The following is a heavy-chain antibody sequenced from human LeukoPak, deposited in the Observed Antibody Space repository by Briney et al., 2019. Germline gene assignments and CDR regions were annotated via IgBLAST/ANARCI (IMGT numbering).Heavy chain of an antibody. CDR3: AREEAAAKDY. CDR1: EFTFSSYS. V-gene: IGHV3-21*01. D-gene: IGHD6-13*01. CDR2: ISSSSSYI. J-gene: IGHJ4*02. Sequence: GGSLRLSCAASEFTFSSYSMNWVRQAPGKGLEWVSSISSSSSYIYYADSVKGRFTISRDNAKNSLYLQMNSLRAEDTAVYYCAREEAAAKDYWGQGTLVTVSS.